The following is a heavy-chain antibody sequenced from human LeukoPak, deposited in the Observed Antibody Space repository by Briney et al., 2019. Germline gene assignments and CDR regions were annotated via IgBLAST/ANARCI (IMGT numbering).Heavy chain of an antibody. J-gene: IGHJ4*02. V-gene: IGHV3-21*01. Sequence: GGPLRLSCAASGFTFSIYSMNWVRQAPGKGLEWVSSISGSSSYIYYADSVKGRFTISRDNAKNSLYLQMNSLRAEDTAVYYCARGPLEQQHFGGFEYWGQGAMVTVSS. D-gene: IGHD6-13*01. CDR2: ISGSSSYI. CDR1: GFTFSIYS. CDR3: ARGPLEQQHFGGFEY.